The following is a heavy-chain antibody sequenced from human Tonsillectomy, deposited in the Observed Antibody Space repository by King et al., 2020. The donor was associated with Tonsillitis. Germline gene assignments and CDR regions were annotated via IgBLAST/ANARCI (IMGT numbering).Heavy chain of an antibody. CDR3: VGRRGTSPVGGAGSYYFDY. D-gene: IGHD3-10*01. CDR2: IYYSGST. CDR1: GGSISSYY. Sequence: QLQESGPGLVKPSETLSLTCTVSGGSISSYYWNWVRQPPGKGLEWIGYIYYSGSTNYNPSLKSRVTISVDTSKNQFSLKLTSVTAADTAVYYCVGRRGTSPVGGAGSYYFDYWGQGTLVTVSS. V-gene: IGHV4-59*01. J-gene: IGHJ4*02.